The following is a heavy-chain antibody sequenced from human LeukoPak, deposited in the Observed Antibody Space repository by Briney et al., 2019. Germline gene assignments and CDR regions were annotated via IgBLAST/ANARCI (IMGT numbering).Heavy chain of an antibody. CDR2: ISDSGSST. CDR3: ARDRRGCSSSTCYYRFDY. Sequence: GGSLRLSCAASGFTFSTYGMSWVRQAPGKGLEWVSAISDSGSSTYYADSVKGRFTMSRDNSKNTVYLQMNSLRAEDTAVYYCARDRRGCSSSTCYYRFDYWGQGTLATVSS. J-gene: IGHJ4*02. CDR1: GFTFSTYG. V-gene: IGHV3-23*01. D-gene: IGHD2-2*01.